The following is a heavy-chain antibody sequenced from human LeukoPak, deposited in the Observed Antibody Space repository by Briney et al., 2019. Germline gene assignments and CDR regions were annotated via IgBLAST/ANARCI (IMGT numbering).Heavy chain of an antibody. D-gene: IGHD6-19*01. J-gene: IGHJ4*02. V-gene: IGHV1-18*01. CDR1: GYTFTSYG. Sequence: GASVKVSCKASGYTFTSYGISWVRQAPGQGLEWMGWISAYNGNTNYAQKLQGRVTMTTDTSTSTAYMELRSLRSDDTAVYYCARNSHGYSSGWLQFNFDCWGQGTLVTVSS. CDR2: ISAYNGNT. CDR3: ARNSHGYSSGWLQFNFDC.